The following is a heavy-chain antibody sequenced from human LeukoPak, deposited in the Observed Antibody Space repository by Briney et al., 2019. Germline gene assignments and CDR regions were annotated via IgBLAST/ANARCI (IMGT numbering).Heavy chain of an antibody. J-gene: IGHJ4*02. D-gene: IGHD6-19*01. CDR2: IYYSGST. CDR3: ARAVAGIFDY. V-gene: IGHV4-39*01. Sequence: PSETLSLTCTVSGGSISSSSYYWGWVRQPPGKGLERIGTIYYSGSTYYNPSLKSRVTISVDTSKNQFSLKLSSVTAADTAVYYCARAVAGIFDYWGQGTLVTVSS. CDR1: GGSISSSSYY.